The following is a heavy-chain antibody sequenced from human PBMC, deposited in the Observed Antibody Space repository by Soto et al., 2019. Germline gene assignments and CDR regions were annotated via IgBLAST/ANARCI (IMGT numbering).Heavy chain of an antibody. Sequence: PSETLSLTCAVYGGSFSGYYWSWIRQPPGRGLEWIGEVNQSGSTNLNPSLTSRVTISVDTSKNQFSLKLRSVTAADTAVYYCASSPHDFDTSGYYYVHSFDHWGQGNLVTVSS. V-gene: IGHV4-34*01. D-gene: IGHD3-22*01. CDR2: VNQSGST. J-gene: IGHJ4*02. CDR1: GGSFSGYY. CDR3: ASSPHDFDTSGYYYVHSFDH.